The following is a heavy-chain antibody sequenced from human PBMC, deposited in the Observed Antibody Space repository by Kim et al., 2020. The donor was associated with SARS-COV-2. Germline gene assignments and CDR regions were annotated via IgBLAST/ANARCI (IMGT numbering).Heavy chain of an antibody. V-gene: IGHV3-23*01. CDR3: AKVFHSGSGDMPKYFDY. J-gene: IGHJ4*02. CDR1: GFTFSSFA. CDR2: INYDGGLT. Sequence: GGSLRLSCAASGFTFSSFAMTWVRQLPGKGLEWVSVINYDGGLTFYADSVKGRFTISRDNSMNTLYLQMNSLRADDTAVYYCAKVFHSGSGDMPKYFDYWGQGTPVTVSS. D-gene: IGHD2-2*01.